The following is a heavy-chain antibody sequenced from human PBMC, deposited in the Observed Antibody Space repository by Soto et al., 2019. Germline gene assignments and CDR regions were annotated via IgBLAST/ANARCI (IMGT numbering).Heavy chain of an antibody. Sequence: EVQVVESGGDLVKPGGSLRLSCVTSGFMFSSAWMSWVRQAPGKGLEWVDRIKSKSDGGARDYAAPVKGRFSISRDDSKNTVYLQMNSLRAEDTAVYYCVEGWNDFWGQGTLVTVSS. CDR3: VEGWNDF. V-gene: IGHV3-15*01. J-gene: IGHJ4*02. CDR1: GFMFSSAW. CDR2: IKSKSDGGAR. D-gene: IGHD1-1*01.